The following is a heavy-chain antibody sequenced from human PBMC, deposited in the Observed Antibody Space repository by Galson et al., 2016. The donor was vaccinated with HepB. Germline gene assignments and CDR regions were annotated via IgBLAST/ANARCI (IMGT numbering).Heavy chain of an antibody. CDR2: ISRSGDST. CDR3: VQGSTAPAV. V-gene: IGHV3-23*01. CDR1: GFTFRNYG. J-gene: IGHJ6*04. Sequence: SLRLSCAASGFTFRNYGMTWVRQAPGKGLEVVSSISRSGDSTDYADSVKGRFTISTDNSKNTLSLQMTSLTADDTAIYYCVQGSTAPAVWGKGTTVTVSS. D-gene: IGHD2-2*01.